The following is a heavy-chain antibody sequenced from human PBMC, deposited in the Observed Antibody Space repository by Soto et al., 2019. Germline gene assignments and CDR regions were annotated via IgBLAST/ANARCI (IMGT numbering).Heavy chain of an antibody. D-gene: IGHD6-13*01. Sequence: QAQLVQSGAEVKKPGASVKVSCKASGYTFTSYGISWVRQAPGQGLEWMGWISAYNGNTNYAQKLQGRVTMTTDTSTSTAYMELRSLRSDDTAVYYCARVLAAAGTRGVGWFDPWGQGTLVTVSS. V-gene: IGHV1-18*01. CDR1: GYTFTSYG. J-gene: IGHJ5*02. CDR2: ISAYNGNT. CDR3: ARVLAAAGTRGVGWFDP.